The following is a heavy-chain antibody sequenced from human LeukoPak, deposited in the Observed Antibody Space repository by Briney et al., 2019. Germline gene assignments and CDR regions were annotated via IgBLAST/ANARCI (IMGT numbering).Heavy chain of an antibody. J-gene: IGHJ5*02. CDR2: INPSGGST. CDR3: ARAQAVTMVRGVSRWFDP. D-gene: IGHD3-10*01. Sequence: ASVKVSCKASGYTFTSYYMHWVRQAPGQGLEWMGIINPSGGSTSYAQKLQGRVTMTTDTSTSTAYMELRSLRSDDTAVYYCARAQAVTMVRGVSRWFDPWGQGTLVTVSS. V-gene: IGHV1-46*01. CDR1: GYTFTSYY.